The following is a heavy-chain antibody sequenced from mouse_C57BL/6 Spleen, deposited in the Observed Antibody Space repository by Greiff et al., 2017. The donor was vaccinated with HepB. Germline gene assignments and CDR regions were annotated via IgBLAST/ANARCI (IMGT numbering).Heavy chain of an antibody. D-gene: IGHD1-1*01. J-gene: IGHJ3*01. CDR2: INPSTGGT. CDR1: GYSFTGYY. Sequence: EVQLQQSGPELVKPGASVKISCKASGYSFTGYYMNWVKQSPEKSLEWIGEINPSTGGTTYNQKFKAKATLTVDKSSSTAYMQLKSLTSEDSAVYYCARGDYGSAARFAYWGQGTLVTVSA. CDR3: ARGDYGSAARFAY. V-gene: IGHV1-42*01.